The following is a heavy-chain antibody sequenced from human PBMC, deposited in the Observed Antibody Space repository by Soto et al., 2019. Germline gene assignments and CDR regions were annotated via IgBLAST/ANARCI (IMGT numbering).Heavy chain of an antibody. Sequence: ASVKVSCKASGYTFTSYAMHWVRQAPGQRLEWMGWINAGNGNTKYSQKFQGRVTISADESTTTAYMDLSSLRSDDTAVYYCAREALGATWDYWGQGTLVTVSS. CDR2: INAGNGNT. CDR3: AREALGATWDY. J-gene: IGHJ4*02. V-gene: IGHV1-3*01. CDR1: GYTFTSYA. D-gene: IGHD1-26*01.